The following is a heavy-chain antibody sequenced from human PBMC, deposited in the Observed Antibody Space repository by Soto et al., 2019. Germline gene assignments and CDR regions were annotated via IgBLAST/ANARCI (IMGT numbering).Heavy chain of an antibody. D-gene: IGHD4-4*01. J-gene: IGHJ6*02. Sequence: QVQLVQSGAEVKKPGSSVKVSCKASGGTFSSYAISWVRQAPGQGLEWMGGIIPIFGTADYAKKFRGRVTNTADECTSTGYIELSSLRSEDTAVYYCTSPTVGYYNGMDVWGQGTTVTVSS. CDR1: GGTFSSYA. V-gene: IGHV1-69*12. CDR2: IIPIFGTA. CDR3: TSPTVGYYNGMDV.